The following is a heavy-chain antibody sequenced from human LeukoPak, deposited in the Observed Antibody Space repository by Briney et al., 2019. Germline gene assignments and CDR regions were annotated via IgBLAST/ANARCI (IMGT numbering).Heavy chain of an antibody. CDR1: GYTFTSYD. CDR3: ARGPEDCSSTSCAYYYYCYYMDV. D-gene: IGHD2-2*01. Sequence: ASVKVSCKASGYTFTSYDINWVRQATGQGLEWMGWMNPNSGNTGYAQKFQGRVTMTRNTSISTAYMELSSLRSEDTAVYYCARGPEDCSSTSCAYYYYCYYMDVWGKGTTVTVSS. V-gene: IGHV1-8*01. CDR2: MNPNSGNT. J-gene: IGHJ6*03.